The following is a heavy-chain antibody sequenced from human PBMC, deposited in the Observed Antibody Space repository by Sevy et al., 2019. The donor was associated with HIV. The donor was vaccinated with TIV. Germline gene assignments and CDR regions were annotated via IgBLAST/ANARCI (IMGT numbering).Heavy chain of an antibody. J-gene: IGHJ5*02. CDR1: GFSFSSHG. V-gene: IGHV3-33*06. CDR2: IWYDGTNI. CDR3: AKSPPYGSGSYPNWFDP. Sequence: GGSLRLSCAASGFSFSSHGMHWVRQAPGKGLEWVAVIWYDGTNIDHADSVKGRFTISRDNSKNTLYLQMNSLRAEDTAVYYCAKSPPYGSGSYPNWFDPWGQGTLVTVSS. D-gene: IGHD3-10*01.